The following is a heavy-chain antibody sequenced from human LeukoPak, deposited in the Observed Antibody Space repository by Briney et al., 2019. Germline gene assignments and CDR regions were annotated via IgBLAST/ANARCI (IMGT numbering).Heavy chain of an antibody. V-gene: IGHV4-39*01. CDR3: ARHYHGLDV. J-gene: IGHJ6*02. Sequence: SETLSLTCTVSGGSISSSSGCSWGWIRQPPGKGLECIGSIYYGETKHYSPSLTSRITISVDTSKNQFSLKLTSVTAADTAVYYCARHYHGLDVWGQGTTVTVSS. CDR2: IYYGETK. D-gene: IGHD3-16*02. CDR1: GGSISSSSGCS.